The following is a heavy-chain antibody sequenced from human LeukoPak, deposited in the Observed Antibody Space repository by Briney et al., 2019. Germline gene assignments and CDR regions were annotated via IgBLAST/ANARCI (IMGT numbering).Heavy chain of an antibody. CDR2: IIPIFGTA. V-gene: IGHV1-69*05. J-gene: IGHJ4*02. D-gene: IGHD5-18*01. CDR1: GGTFSSYA. CDR3: VGGRYSYGPGTFDY. Sequence: SVKVSCKASGGTFSSYAISWVRQAPGQGLEWMGRIIPIFGTANYAQKFQGRVTITTDESTSTAYMELSSLRSEDTAVYYCVGGRYSYGPGTFDYWGQGTLVTVS.